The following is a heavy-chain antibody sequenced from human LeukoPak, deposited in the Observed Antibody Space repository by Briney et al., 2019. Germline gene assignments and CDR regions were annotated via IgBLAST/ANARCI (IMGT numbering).Heavy chain of an antibody. CDR1: GFTFSSYS. J-gene: IGHJ5*02. CDR2: ISSSSSYI. V-gene: IGHV3-21*01. Sequence: PGGSLRLSCAASGFTFSSYSMDWVRQAPGKGLECVSSISSSSSYIYYADSVKGRFTISRDNAKNSLYLQMNSLRAEDTAVYYCARVLHFDWLLYHWGQGTLVTVSS. D-gene: IGHD3-9*01. CDR3: ARVLHFDWLLYH.